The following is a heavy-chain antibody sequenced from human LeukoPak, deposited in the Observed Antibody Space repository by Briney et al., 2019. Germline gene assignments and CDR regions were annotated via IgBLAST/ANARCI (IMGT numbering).Heavy chain of an antibody. CDR1: GFTFSSYS. CDR2: ISSSSSYI. V-gene: IGHV3-21*01. D-gene: IGHD6-13*01. J-gene: IGHJ3*02. CDR3: ARGIPGIAAAGYAFDI. Sequence: PGGSLRLSCAASGFTFSSYSMNWVRQAPGRGLEWVSSISSSSSYIYYADSVKGRFTISRDNAKNSLYLQMNSLRAEDTAVYYCARGIPGIAAAGYAFDIWGQGTMVTVSS.